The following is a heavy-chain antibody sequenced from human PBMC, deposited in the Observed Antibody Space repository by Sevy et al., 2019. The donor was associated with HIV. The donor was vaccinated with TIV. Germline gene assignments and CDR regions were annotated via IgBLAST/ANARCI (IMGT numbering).Heavy chain of an antibody. J-gene: IGHJ4*02. Sequence: SETLSLTCTVSGGSISSSSYYWDWIRQPPGKGLEWIGHIYYSGYTYYNPSLKRRVTISVDTSRHQFSLRLSSATAADTAVYYCARRTYGDYVGYYDYWGQGTLVTVSS. V-gene: IGHV4-39*01. CDR2: IYYSGYT. CDR1: GGSISSSSYY. CDR3: ARRTYGDYVGYYDY. D-gene: IGHD4-17*01.